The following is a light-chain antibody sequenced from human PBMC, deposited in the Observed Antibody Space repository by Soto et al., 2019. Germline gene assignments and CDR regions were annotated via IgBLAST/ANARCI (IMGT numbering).Light chain of an antibody. V-gene: IGLV2-14*03. Sequence: QSALTQPASVSGSPGQSITISCTGTSNDIGPYNYVSWYQQHPGKAPRLLIYDVTNRPSGVSDRFSGSKSGRTASLTISGLQAEDEADYYCSSYTSIIAVVFGGGTKLTDL. CDR1: SNDIGPYNY. J-gene: IGLJ2*01. CDR2: DVT. CDR3: SSYTSIIAVV.